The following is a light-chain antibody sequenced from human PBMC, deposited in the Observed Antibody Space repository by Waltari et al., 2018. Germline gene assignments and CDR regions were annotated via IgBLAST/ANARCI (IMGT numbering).Light chain of an antibody. J-gene: IGKJ3*01. CDR1: QDISNY. Sequence: DIQMTQSPSSLSASVGDRVTITCQASQDISNYLNWYQKKPGKAHKLLIYDASNLETGVPSRFSGSGSGTDFTFTISSLQPEDIATYYCQQYDNLPFTFGPGTKVDIK. CDR2: DAS. V-gene: IGKV1-33*01. CDR3: QQYDNLPFT.